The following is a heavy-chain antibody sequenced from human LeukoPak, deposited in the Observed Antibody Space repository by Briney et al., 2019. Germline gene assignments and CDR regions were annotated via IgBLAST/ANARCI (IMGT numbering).Heavy chain of an antibody. CDR3: ARDLPYSSKNWFDP. J-gene: IGHJ5*02. Sequence: SEALSLTCTVSGGSISSSSYYWGWMRQPPGKGLEWIGRIYYSESTYYNPSLKSRVTISVDTSKNQFSLKLSSVTAADTAVYYCARDLPYSSKNWFDPWRQGTLVTVST. V-gene: IGHV4-39*07. D-gene: IGHD6-13*01. CDR2: IYYSEST. CDR1: GGSISSSSYY.